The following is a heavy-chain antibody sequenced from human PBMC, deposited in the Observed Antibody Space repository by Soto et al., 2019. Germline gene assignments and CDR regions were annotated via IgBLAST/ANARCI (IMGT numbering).Heavy chain of an antibody. V-gene: IGHV1-2*02. CDR3: AREGDYYDSSGWFDY. Sequence: ASVKVSCKASGYPFTGYYMHWVRQAPGQGLEWMGWINPNSGGTNYAQKFQGRVTMTRDTSISTAYMELSRLRSDDTAVYYCAREGDYYDSSGWFDYWGQGTLGAVSS. D-gene: IGHD3-22*01. CDR2: INPNSGGT. J-gene: IGHJ4*02. CDR1: GYPFTGYY.